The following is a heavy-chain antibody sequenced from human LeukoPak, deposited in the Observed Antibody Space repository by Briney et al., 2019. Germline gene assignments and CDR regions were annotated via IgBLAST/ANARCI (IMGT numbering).Heavy chain of an antibody. D-gene: IGHD3-22*01. V-gene: IGHV4-38-2*01. J-gene: IGHJ3*01. CDR3: AGMGVSYYYDSSTYYPVAFDV. Sequence: TSETLSLTCAVSGYSISSGYYWGWIRQSPGKGLEWIGTIFHSGSIYYNPSLKSRVTLSVDTSKHQFSLKLSSVTAADTAVYYCAGMGVSYYYDSSTYYPVAFDVWGQGTMVAVSS. CDR1: GYSISSGYY. CDR2: IFHSGSI.